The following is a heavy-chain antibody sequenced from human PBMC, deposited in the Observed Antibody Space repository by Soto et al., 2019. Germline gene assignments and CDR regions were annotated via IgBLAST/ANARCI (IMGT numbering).Heavy chain of an antibody. CDR3: ATVVGAVPY. V-gene: IGHV1-18*01. D-gene: IGHD1-26*01. Sequence: QIHLVQSGAEVKEPGASVKVSCKASGYTFTSYAISWVRQAPGQGLEWMGWLSAYNGNTNYAQNLRGRVTVTTDTSTDTAYMELRSLRSDDTAVYYCATVVGAVPYWGQGVLVTVSS. CDR1: GYTFTSYA. CDR2: LSAYNGNT. J-gene: IGHJ4*02.